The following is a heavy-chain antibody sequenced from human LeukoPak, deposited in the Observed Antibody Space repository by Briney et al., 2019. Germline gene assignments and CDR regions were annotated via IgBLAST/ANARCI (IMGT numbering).Heavy chain of an antibody. CDR1: GFTFSSYA. J-gene: IGHJ4*02. CDR2: ISGSGGST. CDR3: AKDLRGYYDSSGYLDY. D-gene: IGHD3-22*01. V-gene: IGHV3-23*01. Sequence: GGSLRLSCAASGFTFSSYAMSWVRQAPGKGLEWVSAISGSGGSTYHADSVKGRFTISRDNSKNTLYLQMNSLRAEDTAVYYCAKDLRGYYDSSGYLDYWGQGTLVTVSS.